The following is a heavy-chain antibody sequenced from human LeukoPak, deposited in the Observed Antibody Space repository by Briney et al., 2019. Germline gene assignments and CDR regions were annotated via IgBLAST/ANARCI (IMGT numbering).Heavy chain of an antibody. D-gene: IGHD6-13*01. CDR2: IIPIFGTA. Sequence: GASVKVSCKASGGTFSSYAISWVRQAPGQGLEWMGGIIPIFGTANYAQKFQGRVTITADKSTSTAYMELSSLRSEDTAVYYCARERGVIAAAGTSYRYYYYMDVWGKGTTVTVSS. V-gene: IGHV1-69*06. J-gene: IGHJ6*03. CDR3: ARERGVIAAAGTSYRYYYYMDV. CDR1: GGTFSSYA.